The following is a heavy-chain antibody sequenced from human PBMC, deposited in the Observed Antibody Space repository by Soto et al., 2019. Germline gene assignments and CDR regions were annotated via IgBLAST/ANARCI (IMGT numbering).Heavy chain of an antibody. V-gene: IGHV4-39*01. J-gene: IGHJ5*02. Sequence: SETLSLTCTVSGGSISSSSYYWGWIRQPPGKGLEWIGSIYYSGSTYYNPSLKSRVTISVDTSKNQFSLKLSSVTAADTAVYYCARHEVSGWFDPWGQGTLVTVSS. D-gene: IGHD6-6*01. CDR1: GGSISSSSYY. CDR2: IYYSGST. CDR3: ARHEVSGWFDP.